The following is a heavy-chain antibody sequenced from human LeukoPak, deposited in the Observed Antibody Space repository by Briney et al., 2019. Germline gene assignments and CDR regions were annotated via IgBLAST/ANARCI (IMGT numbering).Heavy chain of an antibody. CDR1: GGTFSSYA. J-gene: IGHJ5*02. CDR2: IIPIFGTA. Sequence: SVKVSCNVSGGTFSSYAYNWVRNAPGPGLELMGGIIPIFGTANYAQKFQGRVTITADESTSTAYMKLSSLRSEDTAVYYCARDDSPYYYGSGSSREFDPWGQGTLVTVSS. V-gene: IGHV1-69*13. CDR3: ARDDSPYYYGSGSSREFDP. D-gene: IGHD3-10*01.